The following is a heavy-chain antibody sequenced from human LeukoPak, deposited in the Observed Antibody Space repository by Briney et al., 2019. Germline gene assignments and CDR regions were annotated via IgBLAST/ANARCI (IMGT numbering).Heavy chain of an antibody. CDR2: IYTSGST. CDR3: ARDHWYYFTPYYGMDV. Sequence: SETLSLTCTVSGGSISSYYWSWIRQPAGKGLEWIGRIYTSGSTNYNPSLKSRVTMSVDTSKNQFSLKLSSVTAADTAVYYCARDHWYYFTPYYGMDVWGQGTTVTVSS. D-gene: IGHD2/OR15-2a*01. V-gene: IGHV4-4*07. CDR1: GGSISSYY. J-gene: IGHJ6*02.